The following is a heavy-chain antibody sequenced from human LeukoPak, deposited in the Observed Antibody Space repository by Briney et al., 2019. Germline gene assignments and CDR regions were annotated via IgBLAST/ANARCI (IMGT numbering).Heavy chain of an antibody. V-gene: IGHV1-2*02. Sequence: ASVKVSCKTSGYTFTAYYMHWVRQAPGQGLEWMGWINPNNGGTNYAQKFQGRVTMTRDTSITTAYMELSSLRSDDTAVYYCARDVSLTAARPRFVDYWGQGTLVTVSS. D-gene: IGHD6-6*01. J-gene: IGHJ4*02. CDR3: ARDVSLTAARPRFVDY. CDR2: INPNNGGT. CDR1: GYTFTAYY.